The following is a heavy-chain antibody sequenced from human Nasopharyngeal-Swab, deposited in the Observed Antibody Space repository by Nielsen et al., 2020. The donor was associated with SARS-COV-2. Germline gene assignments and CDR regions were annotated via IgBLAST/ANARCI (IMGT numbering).Heavy chain of an antibody. CDR2: ISYDGSNK. CDR1: GFTFSSYA. Sequence: GGSLRLSCAASGFTFSSYAMHWVRQAPGKGLEWVAVISYDGSNKYYADSVKGRFTISRDNSKNTLYLQMNSLRAEDTAVYYCAKGVYSYGYVADLYFDYWGQGTLVTVSS. J-gene: IGHJ4*02. D-gene: IGHD5-18*01. V-gene: IGHV3-30*04. CDR3: AKGVYSYGYVADLYFDY.